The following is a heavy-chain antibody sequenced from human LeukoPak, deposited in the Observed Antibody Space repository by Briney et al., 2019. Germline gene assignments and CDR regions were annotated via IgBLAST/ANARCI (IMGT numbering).Heavy chain of an antibody. J-gene: IGHJ4*02. Sequence: GGSPRLSCAASGFTLSSYWMHWVRQAPGKGLVWVSRINSDGSSTSYADSVKGRFTISRDNAKNTLYLQMNSLRAEDTAVYYCARVAGGSSPYYFDYWGRGTLVTVSS. CDR2: INSDGSST. CDR1: GFTLSSYW. CDR3: ARVAGGSSPYYFDY. D-gene: IGHD6-13*01. V-gene: IGHV3-74*01.